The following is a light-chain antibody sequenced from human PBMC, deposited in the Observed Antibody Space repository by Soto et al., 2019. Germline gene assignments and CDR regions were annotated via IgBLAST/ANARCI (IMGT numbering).Light chain of an antibody. V-gene: IGLV1-47*01. CDR1: SSNIGSNY. CDR3: VAWDDSLSGWV. CDR2: RNN. J-gene: IGLJ3*02. Sequence: VLTQPPSASGTPGQRVTISCSGSSSNIGSNYVYWYQQLPGTAPKLLIYRNNQRPSGVPDRFSGSKSGTSASLAISGLRSEDEADYYCVAWDDSLSGWVFGGGTQLTVL.